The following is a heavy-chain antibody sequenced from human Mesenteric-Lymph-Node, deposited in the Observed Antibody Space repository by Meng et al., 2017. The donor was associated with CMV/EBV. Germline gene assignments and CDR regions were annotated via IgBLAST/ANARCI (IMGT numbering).Heavy chain of an antibody. CDR3: ARVYDYLWGSNYYYYYGMDV. CDR1: GFIFSRYA. Sequence: GGSLRLSCAASGFIFSRYAMHWVRQVPGKGPVWVSRINGDGSITTYADSVKGRFTISRDNAKNTLYLQLNGLRAEDTAVYYCARVYDYLWGSNYYYYYGMDVWGQGTTVTVSS. CDR2: INGDGSIT. J-gene: IGHJ6*02. D-gene: IGHD3-16*01. V-gene: IGHV3-74*01.